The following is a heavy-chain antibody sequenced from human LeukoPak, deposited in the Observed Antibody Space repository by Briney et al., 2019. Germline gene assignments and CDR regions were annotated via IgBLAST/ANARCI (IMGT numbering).Heavy chain of an antibody. CDR1: GYTFTSYY. J-gene: IGHJ2*01. Sequence: ASVRVSCKASGYTFTSYYMHWVRQAPGQGLEWMGIINPSGGSTSYAQKFQGRVTMTRDTSTSTVYMELSSLRSEDTAVYYCARAPPRGYGYFDLWGRGTLVTVSS. CDR3: ARAPPRGYGYFDL. V-gene: IGHV1-46*01. D-gene: IGHD5-12*01. CDR2: INPSGGST.